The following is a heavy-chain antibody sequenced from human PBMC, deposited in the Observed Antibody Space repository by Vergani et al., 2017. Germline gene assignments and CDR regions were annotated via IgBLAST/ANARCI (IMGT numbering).Heavy chain of an antibody. V-gene: IGHV1-69*02. J-gene: IGHJ3*02. CDR2: IIPILGIA. Sequence: QVQLVQSGAEVKKPGSSVKVSCKASGGTFSSYTISWVRQAPGQGLEWMGRIIPILGIANYAQKFQGRVTITADKSTSTAYMELSSLRSEDTAVYYCPRRGRWGRYYAFDIWGQGTMVTVSS. D-gene: IGHD7-27*01. CDR3: PRRGRWGRYYAFDI. CDR1: GGTFSSYT.